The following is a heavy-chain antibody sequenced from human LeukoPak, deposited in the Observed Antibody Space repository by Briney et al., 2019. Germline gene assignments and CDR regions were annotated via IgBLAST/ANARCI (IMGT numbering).Heavy chain of an antibody. Sequence: ASVKVSCKVSGYTLTELSMHWVRQAPGKGLEWMGGFDPEDGETIYAQKFQGRVTMTEDTSTDTAYMELSSLRSDDTAVYYCAREPRGSMVRGVIGGGIDYWGQGTLVTVSS. CDR1: GYTLTELS. J-gene: IGHJ4*02. CDR2: FDPEDGET. V-gene: IGHV1-24*01. CDR3: AREPRGSMVRGVIGGGIDY. D-gene: IGHD3-10*01.